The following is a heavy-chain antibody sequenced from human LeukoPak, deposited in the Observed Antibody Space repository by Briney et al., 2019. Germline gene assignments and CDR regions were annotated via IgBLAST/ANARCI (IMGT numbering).Heavy chain of an antibody. CDR2: IYYSGST. V-gene: IGHV4-31*03. D-gene: IGHD3-10*01. CDR1: GGSISSGGYY. Sequence: KTSETLSLTCTVSGGSISSGGYYWSWIRQHPGKGLEWIGYIYYSGSTYYNPSLKSRVTISVDTSKNQFSLKLSSVTAADTAVYYCARDRGYYGSGRPPRYYYYGMDVWGQGTTVTVSS. CDR3: ARDRGYYGSGRPPRYYYYGMDV. J-gene: IGHJ6*02.